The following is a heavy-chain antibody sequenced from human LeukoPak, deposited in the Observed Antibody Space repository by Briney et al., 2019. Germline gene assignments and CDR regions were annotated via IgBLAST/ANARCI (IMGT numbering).Heavy chain of an antibody. D-gene: IGHD3-3*01. Sequence: PSETLSLTCTVSGGSISSYYWSWIRQPPGKGLEWIGYIYYSGSTNYNPSLKSRVTISVDTSKNQFSLKLSSVTAADTAVYYCAREGTVVGVAPFDYWGQGTLVTVSS. J-gene: IGHJ4*02. CDR3: AREGTVVGVAPFDY. V-gene: IGHV4-59*01. CDR1: GGSISSYY. CDR2: IYYSGST.